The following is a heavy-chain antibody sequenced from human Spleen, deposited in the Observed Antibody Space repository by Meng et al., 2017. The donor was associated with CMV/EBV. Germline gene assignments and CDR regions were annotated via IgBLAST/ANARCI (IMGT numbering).Heavy chain of an antibody. Sequence: GESLKISCTASGFTFSDYAITWVRQAPGKGLEWVSSISSGSNYIYYADSVKGRFTISRDNAQNSLSLQMKSLRAEDTAVYYCARGSNVTGYSLPLGYWGQGTLVTVSS. V-gene: IGHV3-21*06. D-gene: IGHD3-9*01. CDR1: GFTFSDYA. J-gene: IGHJ4*02. CDR3: ARGSNVTGYSLPLGY. CDR2: ISSGSNYI.